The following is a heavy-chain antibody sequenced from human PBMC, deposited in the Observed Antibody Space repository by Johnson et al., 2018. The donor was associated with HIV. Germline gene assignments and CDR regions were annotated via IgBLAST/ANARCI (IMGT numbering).Heavy chain of an antibody. Sequence: VQLVESGGGLVQPGGSLRLSCAASGFTVSSNYMSWVRQAPGKGLEWVSVIYSDGSTYYADSVKGRFSISRDNSKNTVYLQMNSLTADDTAVYYCARDTTSGLDGSSWDGAFDIWGQGTMVTVSS. J-gene: IGHJ3*02. CDR1: GFTVSSNY. D-gene: IGHD6-13*01. V-gene: IGHV3-66*01. CDR3: ARDTTSGLDGSSWDGAFDI. CDR2: IYSDGST.